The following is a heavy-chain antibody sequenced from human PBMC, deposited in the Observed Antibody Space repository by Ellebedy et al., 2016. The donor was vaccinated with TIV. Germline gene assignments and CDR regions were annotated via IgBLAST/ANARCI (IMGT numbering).Heavy chain of an antibody. V-gene: IGHV1-18*01. J-gene: IGHJ4*02. Sequence: ASVKVSXXASGGTFSSYAISWVRQAPGQGLEWMGWISAYNGNTNYAQKLQGRVTMTTDTSTSTAYMELSSLRSEDTAVYYCARQSGSGSYYSSPVDYWGQGTLVTVSS. CDR1: GGTFSSYA. CDR2: ISAYNGNT. D-gene: IGHD3-10*01. CDR3: ARQSGSGSYYSSPVDY.